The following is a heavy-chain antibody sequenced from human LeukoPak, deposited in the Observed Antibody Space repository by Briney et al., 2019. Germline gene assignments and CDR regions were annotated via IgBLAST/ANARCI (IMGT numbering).Heavy chain of an antibody. J-gene: IGHJ4*02. Sequence: SETLALTCAVHGGSFTAYYWIWIRQPPGKGLEWIGESNHTGSANYNPSLKSRVTISVDTSKNQFSLRLRVVTAADTAVYFCARSPPRGDYSGSASHYNRWGPGTLVTVSS. CDR1: GGSFTAYY. CDR2: SNHTGSA. CDR3: ARSPPRGDYSGSASHYNR. D-gene: IGHD3-10*01. V-gene: IGHV4-34*01.